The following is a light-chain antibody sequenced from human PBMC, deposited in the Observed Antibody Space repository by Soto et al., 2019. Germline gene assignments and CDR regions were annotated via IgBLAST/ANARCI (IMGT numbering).Light chain of an antibody. CDR3: QQFSSDPLT. V-gene: IGKV3-20*01. Sequence: EFVLTQSPGTLSLSPGERATLSCRASQTVRNNYLAWYQQKPGQAPRLLIYDASSRATGIPDRFSGGGSGTYFTLTISRLEPEDFALYSCQQFSSDPLTFGGGTKVEIK. J-gene: IGKJ4*01. CDR2: DAS. CDR1: QTVRNNY.